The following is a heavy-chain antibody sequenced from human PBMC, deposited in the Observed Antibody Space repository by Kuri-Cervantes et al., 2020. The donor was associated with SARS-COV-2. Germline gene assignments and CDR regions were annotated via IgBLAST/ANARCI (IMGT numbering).Heavy chain of an antibody. V-gene: IGHV4-59*12. CDR2: IYYSGST. D-gene: IGHD2-15*01. CDR1: GGSFSSYY. J-gene: IGHJ6*02. Sequence: SETLSLTCAVYGGSFSSYYWSWIRQPPGKGLEWIGYIYYSGSTNYNPSLKSRVTISEDTSKNQFSLKLTSVTAADTAAYYCARGKRVGYCSGGSCYSGRSINYYYYGMDVWGQGTTVTVSS. CDR3: ARGKRVGYCSGGSCYSGRSINYYYYGMDV.